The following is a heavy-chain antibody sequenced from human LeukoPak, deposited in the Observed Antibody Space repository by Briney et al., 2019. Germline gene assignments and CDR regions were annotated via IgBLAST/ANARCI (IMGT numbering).Heavy chain of an antibody. CDR3: AKGYTTNWAHYFDY. V-gene: IGHV3-7*01. D-gene: IGHD1-1*01. Sequence: GGSLRLSCAASGFTFSNYWMNWVRQAPAKGLEWVANIKQDGSENYYVDSVKGRFTISRDNAKNSLFLQMNSLRAEDTAIYYCAKGYTTNWAHYFDYWGQGSLVTVSS. CDR1: GFTFSNYW. CDR2: IKQDGSEN. J-gene: IGHJ4*02.